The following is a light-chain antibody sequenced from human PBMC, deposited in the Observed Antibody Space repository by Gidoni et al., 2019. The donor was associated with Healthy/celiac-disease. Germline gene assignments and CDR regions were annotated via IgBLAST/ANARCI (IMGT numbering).Light chain of an antibody. J-gene: IGLJ3*02. Sequence: QSALTQPASVSGSPGKSITISCTGTSSDVGSYNLVSWYQQHPGKAPKLMIYEGSKLPSGVSNRFAGSKSGNTASLTISGLQAEDEADYYCCSYAGSSTVFGGGTKLTVL. V-gene: IGLV2-23*01. CDR1: SSDVGSYNL. CDR2: EGS. CDR3: CSYAGSSTV.